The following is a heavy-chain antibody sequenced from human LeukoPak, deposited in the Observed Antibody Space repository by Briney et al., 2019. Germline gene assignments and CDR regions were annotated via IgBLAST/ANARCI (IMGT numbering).Heavy chain of an antibody. CDR3: ARGYSYGLVY. D-gene: IGHD5-18*01. Sequence: PSETLSLTCAVYGGSFSGYYWSWIRQPPGKGLEWIGEINHSGSTNYNPSLKSRVTISVDTSKNQFSLKLSSVTAADTAVYYCARGYSYGLVYWGQGTLVTVSS. V-gene: IGHV4-34*01. CDR1: GGSFSGYY. J-gene: IGHJ4*02. CDR2: INHSGST.